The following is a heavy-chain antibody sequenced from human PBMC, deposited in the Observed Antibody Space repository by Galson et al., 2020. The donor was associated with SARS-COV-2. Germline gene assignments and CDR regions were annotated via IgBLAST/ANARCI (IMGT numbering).Heavy chain of an antibody. CDR3: ATAFTIFGVVSAANYYYGMDV. Sequence: SVKVSCKVSGYTLTELSMHWVRQAPGKGLEWMGGFDPEDGETIYAQKFQGRVTMTEDTSTDTAYMELSSLRSEDTAVYYCATAFTIFGVVSAANYYYGMDVWGQGTTVTVSS. D-gene: IGHD3-3*01. CDR2: FDPEDGET. V-gene: IGHV1-24*01. J-gene: IGHJ6*02. CDR1: GYTLTELS.